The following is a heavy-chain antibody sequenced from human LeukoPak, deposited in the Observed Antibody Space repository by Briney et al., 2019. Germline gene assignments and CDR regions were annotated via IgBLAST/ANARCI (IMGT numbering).Heavy chain of an antibody. V-gene: IGHV3-11*01. CDR2: ITYSGTTM. J-gene: IGHJ4*02. CDR3: ARGHYGDYSF. Sequence: PGGSLRLSCAASGFTFSDYYMTWIRQAPGKGLEWVSYITYSGTTMYYADSVKGRFTISRDNAKNSLYLQMNSLRAEDTAVYYCARGHYGDYSFWGQGTLVTVSS. CDR1: GFTFSDYY. D-gene: IGHD4-17*01.